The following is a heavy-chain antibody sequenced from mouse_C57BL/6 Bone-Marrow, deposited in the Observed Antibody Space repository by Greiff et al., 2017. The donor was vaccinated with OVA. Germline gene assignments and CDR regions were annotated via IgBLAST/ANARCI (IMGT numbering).Heavy chain of an antibody. J-gene: IGHJ4*01. V-gene: IGHV1-74*01. CDR1: GYTFTSYW. D-gene: IGHD1-1*01. CDR2: IHPSDSDT. Sequence: QVQLQQPGAELVKPGASVKVSCKASGYTFTSYWMHWVKQRPGQGLEWIGRIHPSDSDTNYNQKFKGKDTLTVDKSSSTAYMQLSSLTSEDSAVYYCAINYADYAMDYWGQGTSVTVSS. CDR3: AINYADYAMDY.